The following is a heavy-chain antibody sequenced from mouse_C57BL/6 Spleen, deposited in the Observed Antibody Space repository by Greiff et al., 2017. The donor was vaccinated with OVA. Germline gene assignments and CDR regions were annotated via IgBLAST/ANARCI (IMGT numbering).Heavy chain of an antibody. J-gene: IGHJ2*01. Sequence: DVMLVESGGGLVKPGGSLKLSCAASGFTFSDYGMHWVRQAPEKGLEWVAYISSGSSTIYYADTVKGRFTISRDNAKNTLFLQMTSLRSEDTAMYYCARWALRYFDYWGQGTTLTVSS. CDR3: ARWALRYFDY. D-gene: IGHD1-1*01. CDR1: GFTFSDYG. V-gene: IGHV5-17*01. CDR2: ISSGSSTI.